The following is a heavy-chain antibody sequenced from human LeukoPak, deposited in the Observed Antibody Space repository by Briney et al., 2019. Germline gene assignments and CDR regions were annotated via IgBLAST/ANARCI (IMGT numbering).Heavy chain of an antibody. Sequence: SETLSLTCTVSGGSINSSNYYWGWIRQPPGKGLEWLGNIYYSGSTYYNPSLKSPVTISVDMSKNQFSLKLSSVTAADTAVYYCARLSSSWPNQFDYWGQGTPVTVSS. D-gene: IGHD2-2*01. CDR2: IYYSGST. CDR3: ARLSSSWPNQFDY. V-gene: IGHV4-39*01. J-gene: IGHJ4*02. CDR1: GGSINSSNYY.